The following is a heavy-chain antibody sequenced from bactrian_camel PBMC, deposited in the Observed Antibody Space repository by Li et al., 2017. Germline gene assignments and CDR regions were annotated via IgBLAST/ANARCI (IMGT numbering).Heavy chain of an antibody. CDR1: GFTFSNYD. V-gene: IGHV3S40*01. Sequence: VQLVESGGGSVQPGGSLRLSCTASGFTFSNYDMNWVRQAPGKKREWVASINKGSTNAVYVDSVKGRFTISQDNAKNTVYLQMNSLKPEDTATYYCYTRFPLGGTTWFSCSGRHYMGQGTQVTVS. CDR3: YTRFPLGGTTWFSCSGRHY. CDR2: INKGSTNA. J-gene: IGHJ4*01. D-gene: IGHD6*01.